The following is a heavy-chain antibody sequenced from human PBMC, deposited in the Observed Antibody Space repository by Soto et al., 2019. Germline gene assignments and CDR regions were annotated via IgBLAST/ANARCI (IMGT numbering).Heavy chain of an antibody. V-gene: IGHV1-18*01. Sequence: VSCKAPRRSQKKNYMNWGRQEPGQGREWMGWISSHNGNTNYAQKLQGRVTMTTDTSTSTAYMELRSLRSDDTAVYYCARGARDSSGYYYGPYYYYGMDVWGQGTTVTLSS. CDR3: ARGARDSSGYYYGPYYYYGMDV. CDR1: RRSQKKNY. J-gene: IGHJ6*02. CDR2: ISSHNGNT. D-gene: IGHD3-22*01.